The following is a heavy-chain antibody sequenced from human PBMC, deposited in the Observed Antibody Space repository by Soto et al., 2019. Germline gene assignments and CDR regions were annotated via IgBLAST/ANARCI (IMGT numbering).Heavy chain of an antibody. V-gene: IGHV4-31*03. CDR2: IYYSGST. D-gene: IGHD5-12*01. Sequence: PSETLSLTCTVSGGSISSGGYYWSWIRQHPGKGLEWIGYIYYSGSTYYNPSLKSRVTISVDTSKNQFSLKLSSVTAADTAVYYCARAPPKDIVATIGFWFDPWGQGTLVTVSS. CDR3: ARAPPKDIVATIGFWFDP. J-gene: IGHJ5*02. CDR1: GGSISSGGYY.